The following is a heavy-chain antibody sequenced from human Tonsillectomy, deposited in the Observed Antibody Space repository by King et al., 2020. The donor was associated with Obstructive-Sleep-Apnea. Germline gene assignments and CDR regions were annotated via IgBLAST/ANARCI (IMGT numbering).Heavy chain of an antibody. D-gene: IGHD2-21*02. V-gene: IGHV4-30-4*07. J-gene: IGHJ3*02. Sequence: QLQESGPGLVKPSQTLSLTCGVSGDSVSSGDYSWSWIRQPPGKGLEWIGYNFYSGNTYYSPSLKSRVTISIDTYKNQFSLKLSSVTAADTAVYYCARCGGDCTDAFDIWDQGTMVTVSS. CDR2: NFYSGNT. CDR3: ARCGGDCTDAFDI. CDR1: GDSVSSGDYS.